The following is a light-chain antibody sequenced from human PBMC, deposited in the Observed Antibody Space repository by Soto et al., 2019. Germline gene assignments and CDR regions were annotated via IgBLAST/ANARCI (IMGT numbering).Light chain of an antibody. CDR3: QQYNNWPRT. CDR1: QSISSN. Sequence: EIVMTQSPATLSVSPGQRATLSCRASQSISSNLACYQQKPGQAPRLLIYGASTRATGIPARFGGSGSGTEFTLTISSLQSEDFAVYYCQQYNNWPRTFVQGTKVEIK. J-gene: IGKJ1*01. CDR2: GAS. V-gene: IGKV3-15*01.